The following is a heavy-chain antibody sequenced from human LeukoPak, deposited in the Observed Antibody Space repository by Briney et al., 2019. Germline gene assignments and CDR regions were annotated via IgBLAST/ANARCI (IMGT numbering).Heavy chain of an antibody. CDR2: ISWNSGSI. V-gene: IGHV3-9*01. Sequence: PGGSLRLSCAASGFTFDDYAMHWVRQAPGNGLEWVSSISWNSGSIGYADSVKGRFTISRDNAKNSLYLQMNSLRAEDTALYYCAKDWDYSSSYFDYWGQGTLVTVSS. D-gene: IGHD6-6*01. CDR1: GFTFDDYA. CDR3: AKDWDYSSSYFDY. J-gene: IGHJ4*02.